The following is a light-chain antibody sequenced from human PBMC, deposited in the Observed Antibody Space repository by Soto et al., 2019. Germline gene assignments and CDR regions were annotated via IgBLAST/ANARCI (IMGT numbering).Light chain of an antibody. V-gene: IGKV1-5*03. CDR3: QHYNSYSEA. CDR2: KAS. J-gene: IGKJ1*01. CDR1: QTVSSW. Sequence: DIQMTQSPSTLSGSVGDRATITCRASQTVSSWLAWYQQKPRKAPKLLIYKASTLKSGVPSRFSGSGSGTEFTLTISSLQPDDFATYYCQHYNSYSEAFGQGTKVDI.